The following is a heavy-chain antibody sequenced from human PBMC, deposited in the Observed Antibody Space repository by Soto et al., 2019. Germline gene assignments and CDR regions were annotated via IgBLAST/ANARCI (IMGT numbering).Heavy chain of an antibody. Sequence: QVQLQQSGPGLVKPSETLSLTCTVSGGSISSYYWSWIRQPPGKGLEWIGDIYYSGSTYYNPSLNSRVTISVDTSKNQFSLKLSSVTAADTAVYYCARRYGLSAFDIWGQGTMVTVSS. J-gene: IGHJ3*02. CDR1: GGSISSYY. CDR2: IYYSGST. V-gene: IGHV4-59*08. CDR3: ARRYGLSAFDI. D-gene: IGHD3-10*01.